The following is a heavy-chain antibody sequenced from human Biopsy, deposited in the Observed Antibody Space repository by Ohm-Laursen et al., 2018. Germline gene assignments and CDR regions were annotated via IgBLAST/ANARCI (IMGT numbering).Heavy chain of an antibody. CDR1: GITFNSDW. D-gene: IGHD1-1*01. Sequence: SLRLSCAASGITFNSDWMSWVRQAPGKGLEWVAIIREHGNEEFYVDSVKGRFTISGDNAKKLLYLQMNSLRAEDTALYYCAKDVRVKVQLDGMDVWGQGTTVTVSS. CDR3: AKDVRVKVQLDGMDV. V-gene: IGHV3-7*03. J-gene: IGHJ6*02. CDR2: IREHGNEE.